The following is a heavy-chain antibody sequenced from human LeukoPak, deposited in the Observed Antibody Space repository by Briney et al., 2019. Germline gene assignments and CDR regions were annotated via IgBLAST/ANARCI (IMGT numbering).Heavy chain of an antibody. J-gene: IGHJ4*02. CDR1: GGSISSDSYY. D-gene: IGHD6-19*01. V-gene: IGHV4-61*02. CDR2: IYHSGNT. CDR3: ARVLAVTGTPFDY. Sequence: PSETLSLTCTVSGGSISSDSYYWRWIRQPAGKGLEGIGRIYHSGNTNYNPSLKSRFTISIDTSKNQFSLTLSSVTAADTAVYYCARVLAVTGTPFDYWGQGTLVTVSS.